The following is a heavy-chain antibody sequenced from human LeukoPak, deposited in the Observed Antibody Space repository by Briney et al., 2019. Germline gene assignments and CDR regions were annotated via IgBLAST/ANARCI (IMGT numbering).Heavy chain of an antibody. Sequence: PGGSLRLSCAISGFTSTNLEMSWVRQAPGKGLEWISYISSSGNFIFYADSVKGRFTISRDNAKNSLYLQMNSLRAEDTALYYCAKDGGGWYTSGWYYFDSWGQGTLVTVSS. J-gene: IGHJ4*02. CDR2: ISSSGNFI. CDR1: GFTSTNLE. D-gene: IGHD6-19*01. CDR3: AKDGGGWYTSGWYYFDS. V-gene: IGHV3-48*03.